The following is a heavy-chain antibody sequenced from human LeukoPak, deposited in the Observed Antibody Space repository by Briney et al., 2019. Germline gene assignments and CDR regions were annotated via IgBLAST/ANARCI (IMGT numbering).Heavy chain of an antibody. V-gene: IGHV3-21*01. D-gene: IGHD2-2*01. J-gene: IGHJ6*03. CDR1: GFTFSSYS. CDR3: ARAGTSWSYYYYYYMDV. CDR2: ISRSSSYI. Sequence: GGSLRLSCAASGFTFSSYSMNWVRQAPGKGLEWVSSISRSSSYIYYADSVKGRFTISRDNAKNSLYLQMNSLRAEDTAVYYCARAGTSWSYYYYYYMDVWGKGTTVTVSS.